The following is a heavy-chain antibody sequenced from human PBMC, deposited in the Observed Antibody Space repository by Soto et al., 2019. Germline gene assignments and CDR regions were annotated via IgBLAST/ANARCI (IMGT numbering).Heavy chain of an antibody. V-gene: IGHV4-39*01. CDR3: ARPIATLRDDGYDH. Sequence: SETLSLTCTVSGDSLSRISYYWGWIRQPPGEGLEWIGSIDHSGSTYYNASLKSRVTISVDASKNEFSLKLSSVTAADTAVYYCARPIATLRDDGYDHCGQGRMVTDPS. J-gene: IGHJ4*01. D-gene: IGHD2-2*03. CDR2: IDHSGST. CDR1: GDSLSRISYY.